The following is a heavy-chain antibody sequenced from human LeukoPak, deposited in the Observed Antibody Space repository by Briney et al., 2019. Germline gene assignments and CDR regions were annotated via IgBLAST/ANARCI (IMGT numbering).Heavy chain of an antibody. J-gene: IGHJ4*02. CDR3: ARARDYYDSSGYPYYFDY. V-gene: IGHV1-46*01. D-gene: IGHD3-22*01. Sequence: ASVEVSCKASGYTFTSYYMHWVRQAPGQGLEWMGIINPSGGSTSYAQKFQGRVTMTRDMSTSTVHMELSSLRSEDTAVYYCARARDYYDSSGYPYYFDYWGQGTLVTVSS. CDR1: GYTFTSYY. CDR2: INPSGGST.